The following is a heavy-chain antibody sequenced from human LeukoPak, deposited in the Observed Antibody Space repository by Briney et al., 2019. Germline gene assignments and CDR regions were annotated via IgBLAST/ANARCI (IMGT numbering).Heavy chain of an antibody. J-gene: IGHJ4*02. CDR1: GGSISSGGYY. Sequence: SETLSLTCTVSGGSISSGGYYWSWIPQHPGKGLEWIGYIYYSGSTYYNPSLKSRVTISVDTSKNQFSLKLSSVTAADTAVYYCARDLGAAAGSDEYYFDYWGQGTLVTVSS. CDR2: IYYSGST. CDR3: ARDLGAAAGSDEYYFDY. V-gene: IGHV4-31*03. D-gene: IGHD6-13*01.